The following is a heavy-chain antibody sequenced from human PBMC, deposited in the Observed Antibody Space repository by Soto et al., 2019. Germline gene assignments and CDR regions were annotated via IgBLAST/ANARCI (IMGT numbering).Heavy chain of an antibody. CDR1: GFTFSSYA. CDR2: ISYDGSNK. CDR3: ARDEIRFSLAYGMDV. V-gene: IGHV3-30-3*01. Sequence: QVQLVESGGGVVQPGRSLRLSCAASGFTFSSYAMHWVRQAPGKGLEWVAVISYDGSNKYYADSVKGRFTISRDNSKNTLYLQMNSLRAEDTAVYYCARDEIRFSLAYGMDVWGQGTTVTVSS. D-gene: IGHD3-3*01. J-gene: IGHJ6*02.